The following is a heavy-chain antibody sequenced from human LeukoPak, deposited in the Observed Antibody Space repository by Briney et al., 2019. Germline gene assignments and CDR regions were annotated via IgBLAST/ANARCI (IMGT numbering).Heavy chain of an antibody. D-gene: IGHD5-12*01. V-gene: IGHV4-34*01. CDR3: ARGLRTRSGYGLDP. CDR1: GGSFSGYY. J-gene: IGHJ4*02. Sequence: SETLSLTCAVYGGSFSGYYWSWIRQPPGKGLEWIGEINHSGSTNYNPSLKSRVTISVDTSKNQFSLKLSSVTAADTAVYYCARGLRTRSGYGLDPWGQGTLVTVSS. CDR2: INHSGST.